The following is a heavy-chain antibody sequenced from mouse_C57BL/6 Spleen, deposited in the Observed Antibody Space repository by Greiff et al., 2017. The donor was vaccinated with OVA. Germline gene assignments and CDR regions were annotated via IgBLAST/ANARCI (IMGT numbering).Heavy chain of an antibody. CDR3: SRWMIYYGNYGGYYAMDY. Sequence: QVQLKQPGTELVKPGASVKLSCKASGYTFTSYWMHWVKQRPGQGLEWIGNINPSNGGTNYNEKFKSKATLTVDKSSSTAYMQLSRLKSEDSAVYYCSRWMIYYGNYGGYYAMDYWGQGTSVTVSS. CDR1: GYTFTSYW. V-gene: IGHV1-53*01. J-gene: IGHJ4*01. D-gene: IGHD2-1*01. CDR2: INPSNGGT.